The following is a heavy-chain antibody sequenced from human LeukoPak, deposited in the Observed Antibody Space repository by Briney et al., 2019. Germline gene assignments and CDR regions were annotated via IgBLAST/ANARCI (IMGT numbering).Heavy chain of an antibody. Sequence: PGGSLRLSCAASGFIFTNYWMTWVRLAPGKGLEWVANIMKDGGDKYYVDSVKGRFTISRDNAKNSVYLQMNSLRAEDTAVYYCVRDRDYYVFDLWGQGTLVTVSS. J-gene: IGHJ4*02. CDR2: IMKDGGDK. V-gene: IGHV3-7*01. CDR3: VRDRDYYVFDL. CDR1: GFIFTNYW. D-gene: IGHD3-10*02.